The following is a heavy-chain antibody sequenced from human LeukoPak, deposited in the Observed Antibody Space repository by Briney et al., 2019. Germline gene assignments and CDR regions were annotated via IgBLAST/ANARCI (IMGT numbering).Heavy chain of an antibody. CDR3: ARGREVSWVGEKAVQH. D-gene: IGHD3-10*01. Sequence: ASVKVSCKASGYTFTSYDINWVRQATGQGLEWMGWMNPNSANTGYAQKFQGRVTMTRNTSISTAYMELSSLRSEDTAVYHCARGREVSWVGEKAVQHWGQGTLVTVSS. J-gene: IGHJ1*01. CDR1: GYTFTSYD. V-gene: IGHV1-8*01. CDR2: MNPNSANT.